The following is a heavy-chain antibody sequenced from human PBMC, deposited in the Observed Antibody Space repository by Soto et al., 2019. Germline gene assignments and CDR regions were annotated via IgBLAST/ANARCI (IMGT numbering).Heavy chain of an antibody. CDR3: ARYDYNGYYFDY. V-gene: IGHV1-46*01. J-gene: IGHJ4*02. D-gene: IGHD4-4*01. CDR1: GGTFSTYY. Sequence: AAVKFSCKASGGTFSTYYMHWVRQAPGQGYEWMGIINPSGGSTTYAQKFQGRVTMTRDTSTTTVYMELSSLKSEDTAVYYCARYDYNGYYFDYWGQGTLVTVSS. CDR2: INPSGGST.